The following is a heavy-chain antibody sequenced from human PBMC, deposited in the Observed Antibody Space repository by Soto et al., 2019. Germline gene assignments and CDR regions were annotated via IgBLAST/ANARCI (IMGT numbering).Heavy chain of an antibody. CDR3: ARNSYTSSRWYSPRNYYYCYYGMYX. D-gene: IGHD6-13*01. V-gene: IGHV4-39*01. CDR2: IYYSGST. J-gene: IGHJ6*02. CDR1: GGSISSSSYY. Sequence: PSETLSLTCTVSGGSISSSSYYWGWIRQPPGKGLELIGRIYYSGSTYYNPSLKSRVTISVDTSKNQFSLKLSSVTAADTAVYYCARNSYTSSRWYSPRNYYYCYYGMYXWGQGTTVTVS.